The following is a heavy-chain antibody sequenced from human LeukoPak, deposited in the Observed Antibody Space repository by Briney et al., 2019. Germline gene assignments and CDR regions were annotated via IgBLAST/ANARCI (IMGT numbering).Heavy chain of an antibody. CDR1: GYTFTGYY. J-gene: IGHJ5*02. V-gene: IGHV1-2*02. Sequence: ASVKVSCKASGYTFTGYYMHWVRQAPGQGLEWMGWINPNSGGTNYAQKFQGRVTMTRDTSISTAYMELSRLRSDDTAVYYCARGVELVPAAIVWLDPWGQGTLVTASS. CDR2: INPNSGGT. D-gene: IGHD2-2*01. CDR3: ARGVELVPAAIVWLDP.